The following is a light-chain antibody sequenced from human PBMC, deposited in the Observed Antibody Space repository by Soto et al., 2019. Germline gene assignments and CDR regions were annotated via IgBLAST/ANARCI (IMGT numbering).Light chain of an antibody. Sequence: DIQMTQSPSSLSASVGDRVTVTCRASQGISNYLAWYQQKPGKAPNLMIYDDSTLERGVPSRFSGTGSGTELNLTIDRLQPDDFATYYCQQYHTSSITCGQGTRLEIK. CDR1: QGISNY. V-gene: IGKV1-5*01. CDR2: DDS. J-gene: IGKJ5*01. CDR3: QQYHTSSIT.